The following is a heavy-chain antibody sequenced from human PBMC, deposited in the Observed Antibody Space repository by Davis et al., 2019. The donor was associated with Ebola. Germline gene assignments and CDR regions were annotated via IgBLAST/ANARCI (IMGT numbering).Heavy chain of an antibody. CDR1: GGSIRRGGSD. D-gene: IGHD3-22*01. Sequence: PSETLSLTCTVSGGSIRRGGSDWTWIRQHTGKGPEWIRNINYSGSTYYKPSLKSRVTISLDTSKNQFSLNLYSVTAADTAVYYCARDLRYDSSGYDYYFYMDVWGKGTTVTVSS. CDR2: INYSGST. V-gene: IGHV4-31*03. J-gene: IGHJ6*03. CDR3: ARDLRYDSSGYDYYFYMDV.